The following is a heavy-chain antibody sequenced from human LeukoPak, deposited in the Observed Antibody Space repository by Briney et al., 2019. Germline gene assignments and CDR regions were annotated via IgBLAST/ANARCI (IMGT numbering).Heavy chain of an antibody. V-gene: IGHV4-61*02. CDR2: IYTSGST. J-gene: IGHJ4*02. CDR1: GGSISSGSYY. CDR3: ARDLEEMATSYFDY. D-gene: IGHD5-24*01. Sequence: SETLSLTCTVSGGSISSGSYYWSWIRQPAGKGLEWIGRIYTSGSTNYNPSLKSRVTISVDTSKNQFSLKLSSVTAADTAVYYCARDLEEMATSYFDYWGQGTLVTVSS.